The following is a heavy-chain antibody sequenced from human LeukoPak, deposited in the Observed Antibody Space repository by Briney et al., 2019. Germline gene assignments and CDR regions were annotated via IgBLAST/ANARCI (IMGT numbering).Heavy chain of an antibody. CDR2: IYTSGST. V-gene: IGHV4-61*02. CDR1: GGSISSSSYY. CDR3: ARSPNIAAAGTGYMDV. J-gene: IGHJ6*03. Sequence: PSQTLSLTCTVSGGSISSSSYYWSWIRQPAGKGLEWIGRIYTSGSTNYNPSLKSRVTISVDTSKNQFSLKVSSVTAADTAVYYCARSPNIAAAGTGYMDVWGTGTTVTVSS. D-gene: IGHD6-13*01.